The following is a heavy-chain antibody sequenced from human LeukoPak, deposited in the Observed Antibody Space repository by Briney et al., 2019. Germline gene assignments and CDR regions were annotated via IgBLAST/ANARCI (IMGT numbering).Heavy chain of an antibody. CDR3: TRSVRNGHIDY. V-gene: IGHV1-8*01. J-gene: IGHJ4*02. CDR2: MNPNSGNT. D-gene: IGHD2-21*01. Sequence: ASVKVSCKVSGYTLTELSMHWVRQAPGQGLEWMGWMNPNSGNTGYAQKFQGRVTMTRSTSISTAYMELSSLRFEDTAVYYCTRSVRNGHIDYWGQGTLVTVSS. CDR1: GYTLTELS.